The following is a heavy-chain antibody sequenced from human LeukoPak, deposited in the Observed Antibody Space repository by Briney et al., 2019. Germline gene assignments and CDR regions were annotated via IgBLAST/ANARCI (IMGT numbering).Heavy chain of an antibody. V-gene: IGHV1-8*02. D-gene: IGHD2-21*02. CDR1: GGTFSSYA. J-gene: IGHJ3*01. CDR2: MNPNSGNT. Sequence: ASVKVSCKASGGTFSSYAINWVRQATGQGLEWMGWMNPNSGNTGYAQKFQGRVTMTRNTSISTAYMELSSLRSEDTAVYYCARGSYCGGDCYSPDLWGQGTMVTVSS. CDR3: ARGSYCGGDCYSPDL.